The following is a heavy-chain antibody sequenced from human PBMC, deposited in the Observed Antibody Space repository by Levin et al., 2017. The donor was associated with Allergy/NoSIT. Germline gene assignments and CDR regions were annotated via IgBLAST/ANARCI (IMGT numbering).Heavy chain of an antibody. Sequence: PSETLPLTCAVYGGSFSGYYWTWIRQPPGKGLEWIGEFNPSGISNYNPSLKSRISVTGDTSKNQFSLRLTSVTAADTAVYYCARGETKFFGVVINGRYLDSWGRGTLVTVSS. J-gene: IGHJ4*02. D-gene: IGHD3-3*01. CDR1: GGSFSGYY. CDR3: ARGETKFFGVVINGRYLDS. V-gene: IGHV4-34*01. CDR2: FNPSGIS.